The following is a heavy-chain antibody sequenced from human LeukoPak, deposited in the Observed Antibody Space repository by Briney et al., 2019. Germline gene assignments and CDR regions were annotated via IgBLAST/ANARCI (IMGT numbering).Heavy chain of an antibody. D-gene: IGHD3-9*01. CDR1: GGSISSGSYY. J-gene: IGHJ3*02. CDR3: ARGHYDILTGYYEYAFDI. CDR2: IYTSGST. Sequence: SETLSLTCTVSGGSISSGSYYWSWIRQPAGKGLEWIGRIYTSGSTNYNPSLKSRVTISVDTSKNQFSLKLSSVTAADTAVYYCARGHYDILTGYYEYAFDIWGQGTMVTVSS. V-gene: IGHV4-61*02.